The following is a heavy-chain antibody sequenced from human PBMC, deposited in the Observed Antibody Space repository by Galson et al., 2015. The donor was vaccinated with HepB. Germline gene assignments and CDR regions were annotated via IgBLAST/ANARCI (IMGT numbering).Heavy chain of an antibody. CDR3: ARGSVGYYYASATGVNYMDV. CDR2: INHSGST. CDR1: GGSFSGYY. Sequence: ETLSLTCAVYGGSFSGYYWSWIRQPPGKGLEWIGEINHSGSTNYNPSLKSRVTISVDTSKNQFSLKLSSVTAADTAVYYCARGSVGYYYASATGVNYMDVWGKGTTLTVSS. D-gene: IGHD3-10*01. V-gene: IGHV4-34*01. J-gene: IGHJ6*03.